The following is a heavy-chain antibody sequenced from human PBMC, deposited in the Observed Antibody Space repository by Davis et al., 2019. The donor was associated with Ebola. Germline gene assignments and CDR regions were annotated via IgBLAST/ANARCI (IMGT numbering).Heavy chain of an antibody. CDR3: AKGGFDFGGFDY. Sequence: GESLNISCAASGFTFSTNAMTWVRQAPGKGLEWVSAITGDPSNTYSADSVKGRFTISRDNSKNTLYLQMDSLGVEDTALYYCAKGGFDFGGFDYWGQGILVTVSS. D-gene: IGHD3-16*01. CDR1: GFTFSTNA. J-gene: IGHJ4*02. CDR2: ITGDPSNT. V-gene: IGHV3-23*01.